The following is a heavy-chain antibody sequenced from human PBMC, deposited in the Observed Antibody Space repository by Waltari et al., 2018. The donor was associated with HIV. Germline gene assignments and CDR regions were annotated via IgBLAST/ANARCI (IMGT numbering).Heavy chain of an antibody. CDR3: AKGGQRGYWYFGL. Sequence: QEQLQQSGPGLVKPSQTRSRTCAISGDSVSSNTTSWNCIRQSPSRGLEWLGRAYYRSAWFNDYARSVKSRIIINADTSKLQISLQLKFVTPEDTAVYYCAKGGQRGYWYFGLWGRGTLVTVSS. D-gene: IGHD1-26*01. CDR2: AYYRSAWFN. J-gene: IGHJ2*01. V-gene: IGHV6-1*01. CDR1: GDSVSSNTTS.